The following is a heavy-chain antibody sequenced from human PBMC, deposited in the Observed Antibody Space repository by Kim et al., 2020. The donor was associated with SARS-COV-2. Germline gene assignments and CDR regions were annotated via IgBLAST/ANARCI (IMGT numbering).Heavy chain of an antibody. Sequence: GGSLRHSCAASGFTFSSYGMHWVRQAPGKGLEWVAVISYDGSNKYYADSVKGRFTISRDNSKNTLYLQMNSLRAEDTAVYYCAKGHGTAGAFDIWGQGTMVTVSS. CDR2: ISYDGSNK. J-gene: IGHJ3*02. CDR3: AKGHGTAGAFDI. D-gene: IGHD1-26*01. V-gene: IGHV3-30*18. CDR1: GFTFSSYG.